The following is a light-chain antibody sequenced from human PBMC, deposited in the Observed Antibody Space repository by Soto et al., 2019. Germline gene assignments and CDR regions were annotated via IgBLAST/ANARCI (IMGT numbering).Light chain of an antibody. Sequence: DIVMTQSPLSLPVTPGEPASISCRSSQSLLHSNGYNYLHWYLQKPGQSPQLLIYLGSNRASGVPDRFNGSGSGTDFTLKISRVEAEDVGVYYCMQALQTPSTFGQGTKVDIK. CDR2: LGS. J-gene: IGKJ1*01. CDR1: QSLLHSNGYNY. CDR3: MQALQTPST. V-gene: IGKV2-28*01.